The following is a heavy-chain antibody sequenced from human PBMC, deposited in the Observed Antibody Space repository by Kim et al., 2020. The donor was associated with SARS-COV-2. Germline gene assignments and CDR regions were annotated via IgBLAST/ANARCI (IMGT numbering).Heavy chain of an antibody. Sequence: GGSLRLSCAASGFTFSSYAMSWVRQAPGKGLEWVSAISGSGGSTYYADSVKGRFTISRDNSKNTLYLQMNSLRAEDTAVYYCAKDLFSRSGQWIQWYYGMDVWGQGTTVTVSS. CDR1: GFTFSSYA. CDR2: ISGSGGST. V-gene: IGHV3-23*01. J-gene: IGHJ6*02. CDR3: AKDLFSRSGQWIQWYYGMDV. D-gene: IGHD5-12*01.